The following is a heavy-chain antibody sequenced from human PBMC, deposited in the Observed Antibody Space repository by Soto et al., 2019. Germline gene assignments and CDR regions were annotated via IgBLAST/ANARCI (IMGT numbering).Heavy chain of an antibody. Sequence: GASVKVSCKASGYTFSDYYIHWVRHVPGQGLEWMGWINPNSGGTKYAPKFQGGVTMTRDTSITTAYMELSRLRSADTAVYYCAREPATAKPEGVDFWGQGTLVTVSS. CDR1: GYTFSDYY. CDR3: AREPATAKPEGVDF. CDR2: INPNSGGT. V-gene: IGHV1-2*02. J-gene: IGHJ4*02. D-gene: IGHD1-1*01.